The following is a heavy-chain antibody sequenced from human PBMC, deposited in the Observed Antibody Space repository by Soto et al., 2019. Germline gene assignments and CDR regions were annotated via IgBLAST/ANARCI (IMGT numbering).Heavy chain of an antibody. Sequence: PSETLSLTCTVSGDSISSYYWSWIRQPPGKGLEWIGYIYYSGSTNYNPSLKSRVTISVDTSKNQFSLKLSSVTAADTAVYYCARDNGYSYGYNLDPWGQGTLVTV. J-gene: IGHJ5*02. CDR1: GDSISSYY. V-gene: IGHV4-59*01. D-gene: IGHD5-18*01. CDR2: IYYSGST. CDR3: ARDNGYSYGYNLDP.